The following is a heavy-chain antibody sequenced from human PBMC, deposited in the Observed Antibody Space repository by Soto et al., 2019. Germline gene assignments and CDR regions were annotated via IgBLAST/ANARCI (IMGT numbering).Heavy chain of an antibody. V-gene: IGHV1-8*01. CDR3: ARKYSSSSYYSGMDV. CDR1: GYTFTTYD. CDR2: MNPNSANT. D-gene: IGHD5-12*01. J-gene: IGHJ6*02. Sequence: GASVKVSCKASGYTFTTYDIDWVRQATGQGLEWMGWMNPNSANTGYAQKFQGRVTMTSRTSISTAYMELTSLRSEDTAVYYCARKYSSSSYYSGMDVWGQGTTVTVSS.